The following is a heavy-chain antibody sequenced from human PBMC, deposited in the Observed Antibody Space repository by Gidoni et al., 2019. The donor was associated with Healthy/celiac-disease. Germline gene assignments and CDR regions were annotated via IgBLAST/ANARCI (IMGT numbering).Heavy chain of an antibody. CDR1: GGSFSGYY. CDR3: ARARRSGNYFDY. V-gene: IGHV4-34*01. CDR2: INHSGST. D-gene: IGHD1-26*01. Sequence: QVQLHQWGAGLLKPSDTLSLTSAVYGGSFSGYYLRWIRQPPGKGLEWIGEINHSGSTNYNPSLKSRVTISVETSKNQFYLKLSSVTAADTAVYYCARARRSGNYFDYWGQGTLVTVSS. J-gene: IGHJ4*02.